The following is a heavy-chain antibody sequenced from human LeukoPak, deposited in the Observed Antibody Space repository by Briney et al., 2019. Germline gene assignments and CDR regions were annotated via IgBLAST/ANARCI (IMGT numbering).Heavy chain of an antibody. CDR2: IKQDGSEL. J-gene: IGHJ4*02. CDR1: GFTFSYYW. Sequence: GGSLRLSCAASGFTFSYYWMSWVRQAPGKGLEWVANIKQDGSELHYVDSVKGRFTISRDNAKNSLYLQMNSLRAEDTAVYYCARDPPGATTYFDYWGQGTLVTVSS. D-gene: IGHD1-26*01. V-gene: IGHV3-7*01. CDR3: ARDPPGATTYFDY.